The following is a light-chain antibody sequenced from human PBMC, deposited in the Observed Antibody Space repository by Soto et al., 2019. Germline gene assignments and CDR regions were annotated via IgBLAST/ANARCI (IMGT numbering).Light chain of an antibody. CDR2: DDF. Sequence: SYELTQPPSVSVAPGQTATITCGGNDIEDKSVHWYQQKPGQAPVLVVYDDFDRPSGIPERFSGSNSGNTATLTISRVEAGDEADYYCQVWDTSSDHGVFGGGTKLTVL. J-gene: IGLJ3*02. V-gene: IGLV3-21*02. CDR3: QVWDTSSDHGV. CDR1: DIEDKS.